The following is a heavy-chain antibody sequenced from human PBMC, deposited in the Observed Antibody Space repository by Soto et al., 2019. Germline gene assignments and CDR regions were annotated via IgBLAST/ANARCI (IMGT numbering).Heavy chain of an antibody. CDR3: ARDQAMAQFDY. D-gene: IGHD5-18*01. V-gene: IGHV1-18*01. J-gene: IGHJ4*02. Sequence: QVQLVQSGAEVKKPGASVKVSCKASGYTFTSYGISWVRQAPGQGLEWMGWISAYNGNTKYAQKLQGRVTMTTDTTTRRAYMEVRSLNSDETAVYYCARDQAMAQFDYWGQGPLVTVSS. CDR1: GYTFTSYG. CDR2: ISAYNGNT.